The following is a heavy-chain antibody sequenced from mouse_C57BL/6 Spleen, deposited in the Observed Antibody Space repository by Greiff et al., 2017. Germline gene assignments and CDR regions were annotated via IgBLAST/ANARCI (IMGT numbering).Heavy chain of an antibody. D-gene: IGHD2-4*01. V-gene: IGHV1-69*01. Sequence: QVQLQQSGAELVMPGASVKLSCKASGYTFTSYWMHWVKQRPGQGLEWIGEIDHSDSYTNYNQKFKGKSTLTVDKSSSTAYMQLSSLTSEDSAVYYCARWDYGYAMDYWGQGTSGTVSS. CDR2: IDHSDSYT. CDR3: ARWDYGYAMDY. CDR1: GYTFTSYW. J-gene: IGHJ4*01.